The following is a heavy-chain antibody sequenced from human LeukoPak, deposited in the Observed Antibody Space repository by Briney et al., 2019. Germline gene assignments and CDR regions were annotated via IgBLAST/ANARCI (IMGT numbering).Heavy chain of an antibody. CDR1: TNSFSNYW. CDR2: IYPEDSDT. V-gene: IGHV5-51*01. CDR3: ARQRGYSYGYEYYFYGMDV. J-gene: IGHJ6*02. Sequence: GESLKISCKGSTNSFSNYWIGWVRQMPGKGLEWMGTIYPEDSDTKYSPSFQGQVTISVDKSSSPAYLQWSSLKASDTAIYYCARQRGYSYGYEYYFYGMDVWGQGTTVTVSS. D-gene: IGHD5-18*01.